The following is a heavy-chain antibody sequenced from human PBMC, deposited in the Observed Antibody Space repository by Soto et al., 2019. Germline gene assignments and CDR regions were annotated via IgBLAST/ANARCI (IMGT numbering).Heavy chain of an antibody. D-gene: IGHD4-17*01. Sequence: SETLSLTCTVSGGSISSSSYYWGWIRQPPGKGLEWIGSIYYSGSTYYNPSLTSRVNISVDTSKNQFSLKLSSVTAADTAVYYCARRVDTVTAAFDIWGQGTMVT. CDR3: ARRVDTVTAAFDI. CDR2: IYYSGST. J-gene: IGHJ3*02. CDR1: GGSISSSSYY. V-gene: IGHV4-39*01.